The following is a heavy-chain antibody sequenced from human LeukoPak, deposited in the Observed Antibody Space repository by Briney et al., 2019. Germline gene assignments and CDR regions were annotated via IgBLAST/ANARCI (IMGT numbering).Heavy chain of an antibody. CDR2: IYYSGNT. J-gene: IGHJ4*02. CDR3: ARVLEIGDYVDY. V-gene: IGHV4-31*03. Sequence: SQTLSLTCTVSGGSISSGGYYWSWIRQHPGTGLEWIGYIYYSGNTYYNPSLKSRVTISVDTSKNQFSLKLSSVTAADTAVYYCARVLEIGDYVDYWGQGTLVTVSS. CDR1: GGSISSGGYY. D-gene: IGHD4-17*01.